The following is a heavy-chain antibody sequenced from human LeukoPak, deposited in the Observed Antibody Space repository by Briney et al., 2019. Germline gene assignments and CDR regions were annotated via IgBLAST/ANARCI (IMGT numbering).Heavy chain of an antibody. Sequence: GGSLRLSCAASGFTFSNYTMNWVRQAPGKGLEWVSSISSSSSYIHYADSVKGRFSISRDNAKNSLYLQMNSLRAEDTAVYYCARDDYVWGSYRPGAFDIWGQGTMVTVSS. CDR3: ARDDYVWGSYRPGAFDI. V-gene: IGHV3-21*01. D-gene: IGHD3-16*02. J-gene: IGHJ3*02. CDR2: ISSSSSYI. CDR1: GFTFSNYT.